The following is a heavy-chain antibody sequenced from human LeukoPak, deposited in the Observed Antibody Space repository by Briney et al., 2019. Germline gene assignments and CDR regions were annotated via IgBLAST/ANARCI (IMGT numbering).Heavy chain of an antibody. D-gene: IGHD6-19*01. J-gene: IGHJ4*02. Sequence: GESLRLSCAASGFTFSTSTMSWFRQAPGKGLEWVAFIQYDGSTKYYADSVEGRFTISRDNSKKTLYLQMNSLTPEDTAVYFAVAVTLDYWGQGTLVTVSS. CDR2: IQYDGSTK. CDR1: GFTFSTST. CDR3: VAVTLDY. V-gene: IGHV3-30*02.